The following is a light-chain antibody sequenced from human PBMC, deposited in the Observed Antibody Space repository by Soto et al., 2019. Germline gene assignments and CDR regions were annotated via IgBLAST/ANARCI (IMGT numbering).Light chain of an antibody. Sequence: EIVMTQSPATLSVSPLERATLSFRASQSVSSDLGWYQQKPGQAPRLLIYDASTRATGIPARFSGTGSGADITLTISRLETEDFAVYYCHQSGDSPTFGQGTKVDIK. CDR3: HQSGDSPT. J-gene: IGKJ1*01. V-gene: IGKV3-15*01. CDR1: QSVSSD. CDR2: DAS.